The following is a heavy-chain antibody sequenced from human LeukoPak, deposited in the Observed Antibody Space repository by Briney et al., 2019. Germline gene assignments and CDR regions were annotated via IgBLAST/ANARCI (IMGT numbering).Heavy chain of an antibody. V-gene: IGHV3-33*01. J-gene: IGHJ4*02. D-gene: IGHD4-17*01. CDR1: GFXFSNYD. Sequence: GRSLRLSCAASGFXFSNYDMHWVRQAPGKGLEWVAVIWYDGSNKYYADSVKGRFTISRDNSKNTLYLQMNSLRVEDTAVYYCARGDPTVTTKQNFDYRGQGTLVTVSS. CDR2: IWYDGSNK. CDR3: ARGDPTVTTKQNFDY.